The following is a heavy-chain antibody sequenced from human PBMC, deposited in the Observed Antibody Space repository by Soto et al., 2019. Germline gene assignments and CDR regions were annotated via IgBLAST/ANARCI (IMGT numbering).Heavy chain of an antibody. J-gene: IGHJ3*02. CDR2: ISWNSGSI. CDR1: GFTFDDYA. D-gene: IGHD2-2*01. Sequence: EVQLVESGGGLVQPGRYLRLSCAASGFTFDDYAMHWVRQAPGKGLEWVSGISWNSGSIGYADSVKGRFTISRDNAKNSLYLQMNSLRAEDTALYYCAKDIAVVPAANSAFDIWGQGTMVTVSS. V-gene: IGHV3-9*01. CDR3: AKDIAVVPAANSAFDI.